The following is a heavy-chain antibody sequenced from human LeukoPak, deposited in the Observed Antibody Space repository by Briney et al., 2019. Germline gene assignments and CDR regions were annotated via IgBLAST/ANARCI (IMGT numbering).Heavy chain of an antibody. Sequence: GGSLRLSCAASGFALSGYWMSWVRQAPGKGLEWVANIKYDGSGQHYVDSVRGRFAISKDNSERSLYLQMNSLRAEDTAVYYCAREAVEGIVVALDSWGQGTLVAVSS. CDR1: GFALSGYW. J-gene: IGHJ4*02. CDR3: AREAVEGIVVALDS. CDR2: IKYDGSGQ. V-gene: IGHV3-7*03. D-gene: IGHD2-21*01.